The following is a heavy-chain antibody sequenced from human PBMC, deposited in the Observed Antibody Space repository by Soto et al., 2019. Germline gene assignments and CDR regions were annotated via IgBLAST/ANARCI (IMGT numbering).Heavy chain of an antibody. J-gene: IGHJ6*03. D-gene: IGHD2-15*01. V-gene: IGHV4-59*11. CDR3: AKSGGVVVDYYYYMDV. CDR2: IYYTGST. CDR1: GGSINNHY. Sequence: SETLSLTCTVSGGSINNHYWSWIRQPPGKGLEWIGYIYYTGSTNYNPSLKSRVTMSVDTSKNQFSLKLSSVTAADTAVFYCAKSGGVVVDYYYYMDVWGKGTTGTVSS.